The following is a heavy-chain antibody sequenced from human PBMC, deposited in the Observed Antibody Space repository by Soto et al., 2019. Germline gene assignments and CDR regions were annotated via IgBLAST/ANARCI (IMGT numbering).Heavy chain of an antibody. Sequence: SETLSLTCTVSGGSISSGGYYWSWIRQHPGKGLEWLGYIYYTGSTYYNPALQRRAVFSIDTSKTRFSLKLTSVTAADTAVYYCAADPPYGDSLDYWGQGTLVTVSS. V-gene: IGHV4-31*03. J-gene: IGHJ4*02. D-gene: IGHD4-17*01. CDR1: GGSISSGGYY. CDR2: IYYTGST. CDR3: AADPPYGDSLDY.